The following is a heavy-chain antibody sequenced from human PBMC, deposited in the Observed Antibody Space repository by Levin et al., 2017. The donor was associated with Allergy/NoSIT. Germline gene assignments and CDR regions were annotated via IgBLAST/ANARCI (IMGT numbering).Heavy chain of an antibody. D-gene: IGHD3-10*01. CDR2: ISGSGAKT. Sequence: PGGSLRLSCAASGFTFSTYAMSWVRQAPGKGLEWVSVISGSGAKTYYADSVKGRFTISRDNSKNTLYLQMNSLRAEDTAVYYCEKGKPNNGWGVEPWGQGTLVTVSS. CDR1: GFTFSTYA. CDR3: EKGKPNNGWGVEP. J-gene: IGHJ5*02. V-gene: IGHV3-23*01.